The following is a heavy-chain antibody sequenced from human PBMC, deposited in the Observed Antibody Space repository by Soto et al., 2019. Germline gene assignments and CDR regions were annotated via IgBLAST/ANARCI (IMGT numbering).Heavy chain of an antibody. Sequence: GASVKVSCKASGGTFSSYAISWVRQAPGQGLEWMGGIIPIFGTANYAQKFQGRVTITADESTSTAYMELSSLRSEDTAVYYCARVLPGYSSSPHFDYWGQGTLVTVSS. CDR2: IIPIFGTA. CDR1: GGTFSSYA. D-gene: IGHD6-6*01. V-gene: IGHV1-69*13. J-gene: IGHJ4*02. CDR3: ARVLPGYSSSPHFDY.